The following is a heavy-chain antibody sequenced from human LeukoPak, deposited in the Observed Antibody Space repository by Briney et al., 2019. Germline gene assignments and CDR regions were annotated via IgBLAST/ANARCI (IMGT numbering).Heavy chain of an antibody. D-gene: IGHD3-22*01. CDR2: INTNTGNP. J-gene: IGHJ4*02. V-gene: IGHV7-4-1*02. Sequence: EASVKVSCKASGYTFTNYGLNWVRQAPGQGLEWMGWINTNTGNPTYAQGFTGRFVFSLDTSVSTAYLQINTLKTEDTAVYYCARGQDYFDSSGYFPVVRHWGQGTLVTVSS. CDR3: ARGQDYFDSSGYFPVVRH. CDR1: GYTFTNYG.